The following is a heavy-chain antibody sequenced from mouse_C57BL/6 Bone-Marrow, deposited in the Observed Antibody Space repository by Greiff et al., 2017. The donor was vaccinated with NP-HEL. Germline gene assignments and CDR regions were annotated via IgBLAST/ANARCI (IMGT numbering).Heavy chain of an antibody. J-gene: IGHJ1*03. CDR3: ARHPLDV. Sequence: EVMLVESGGDLVKPGGSLKLSCAASGFTFSSYGMSWVRQTPDKSLEWVATISSGGSYTYYPDSVKGRFTISRDNATNTLYLQMSSLESEDTAMYYCARHPLDVWGTGTTVTVSS. CDR1: GFTFSSYG. V-gene: IGHV5-6*01. CDR2: ISSGGSYT.